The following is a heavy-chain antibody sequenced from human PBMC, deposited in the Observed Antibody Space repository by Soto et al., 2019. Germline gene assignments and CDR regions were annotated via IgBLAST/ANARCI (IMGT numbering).Heavy chain of an antibody. CDR3: ARVTLLYDFWSGDSHSGWFDP. J-gene: IGHJ5*02. CDR1: GGSVSSGGYY. CDR2: IYYSGST. Sequence: SETLSVTCTVSGGSVSSGGYYWSCIRQPPGKGLEWIGYIYYSGSTNYTPSLKSRVTISVDTSKNQFSLKLSSVTAADAAVYYCARVTLLYDFWSGDSHSGWFDPCAQGTLLTVSS. V-gene: IGHV4-61*08. D-gene: IGHD3-3*01.